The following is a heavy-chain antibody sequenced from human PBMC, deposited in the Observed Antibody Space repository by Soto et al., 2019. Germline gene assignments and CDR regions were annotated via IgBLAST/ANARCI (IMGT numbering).Heavy chain of an antibody. Sequence: PGGSLRLSCAASGFSFSSYGMHWVRQAPGKGLEWVAVIWYDGSNKYYADSVKGRFTISRDNSKNTLFLEVNSLRAEDTAMYYCARDGSRRNGWYDALDYWGQGALVTVSS. D-gene: IGHD6-19*01. CDR1: GFSFSSYG. CDR2: IWYDGSNK. V-gene: IGHV3-33*01. J-gene: IGHJ4*02. CDR3: ARDGSRRNGWYDALDY.